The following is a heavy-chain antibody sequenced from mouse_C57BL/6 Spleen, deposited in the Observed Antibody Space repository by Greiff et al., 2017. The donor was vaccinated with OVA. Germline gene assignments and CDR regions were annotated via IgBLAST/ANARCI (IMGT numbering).Heavy chain of an antibody. CDR1: GYSFTSYY. Sequence: QVQLQQSGPELVKPGASVKISCKASGYSFTSYYIHWVKQRPGQGLEWIGWIYPGSGNTKYNEKFKGKATLTADTSSSTAYMQLSSLTSEDSAVYYCARADYVYAMDYWGQGTSVTVSS. V-gene: IGHV1-66*01. D-gene: IGHD1-1*01. CDR2: IYPGSGNT. CDR3: ARADYVYAMDY. J-gene: IGHJ4*01.